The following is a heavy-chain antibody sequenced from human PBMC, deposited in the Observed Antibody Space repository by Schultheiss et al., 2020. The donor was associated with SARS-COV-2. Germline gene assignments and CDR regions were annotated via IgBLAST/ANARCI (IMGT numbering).Heavy chain of an antibody. CDR3: ARLGNSYDLSFDY. CDR1: GFSFSRSA. D-gene: IGHD5-18*01. J-gene: IGHJ4*02. CDR2: TSGIGGGI. V-gene: IGHV3-21*01. Sequence: GESLKISCAASGFSFSRSAMNWVRQAPGKGLGWVSITSGIGGGIFNADSVKGRFTISRDNAKNSLYLQMNSLRAEDTAVYYCARLGNSYDLSFDYWGQGTLVTVSS.